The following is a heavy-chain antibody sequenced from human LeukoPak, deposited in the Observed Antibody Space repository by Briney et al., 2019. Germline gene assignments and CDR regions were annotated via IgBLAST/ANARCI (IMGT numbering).Heavy chain of an antibody. V-gene: IGHV1-2*02. CDR1: GYSFTGYY. CDR2: INPNSGDT. Sequence: ASVKVSCKASGYSFTGYYMHWVRQAPGQGLEWMGWINPNSGDTNYAQKFQGRITMTRDTSISTAYMDLSRLRSDDTAVYYCARVRGYYDSSGPRDYWGQGTLVTVSS. D-gene: IGHD3-22*01. J-gene: IGHJ4*02. CDR3: ARVRGYYDSSGPRDY.